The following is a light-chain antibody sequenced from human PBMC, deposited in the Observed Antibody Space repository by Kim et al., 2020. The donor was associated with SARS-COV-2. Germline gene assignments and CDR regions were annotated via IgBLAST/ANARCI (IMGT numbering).Light chain of an antibody. CDR3: QQYNTSQT. J-gene: IGKJ1*01. V-gene: IGKV3-20*01. CDR2: GVF. CDR1: QSVSSNY. Sequence: EIVLTQSPGTLSLSPGDRATLSCRASQSVSSNYLAWYQQKPGQAPRLLMYGVFSRATGIPDRFSGSGSGTDFTLTISRLEPEDFAVYYYQQYNTSQTFGQGTKVDIK.